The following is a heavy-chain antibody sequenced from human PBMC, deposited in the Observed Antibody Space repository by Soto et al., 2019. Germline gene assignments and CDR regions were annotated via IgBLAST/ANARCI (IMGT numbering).Heavy chain of an antibody. D-gene: IGHD3-22*01. V-gene: IGHV3-23*01. CDR1: GFSFSIYA. J-gene: IGHJ4*02. Sequence: EVQLLDSGGRLVQPGGSLRLSCAASGFSFSIYAMNWVRQAPGKGLEWVSGISGGGGSTYYADSVKGRFTISRDNSKNTLYLQRNSLRVEDTAVYYCAKDPTSYDSSAQFDSWGQGTLVTVSS. CDR2: ISGGGGST. CDR3: AKDPTSYDSSAQFDS.